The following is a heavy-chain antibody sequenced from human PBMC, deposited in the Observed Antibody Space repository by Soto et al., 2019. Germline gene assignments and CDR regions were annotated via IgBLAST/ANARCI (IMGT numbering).Heavy chain of an antibody. J-gene: IGHJ4*02. CDR3: STGGYPSGLDY. CDR1: DFTLSNAR. V-gene: IGHV3-15*07. CDR2: IKSKVDGGTT. D-gene: IGHD3-10*01. Sequence: EVQLVESGGGSVKPGGSLRLSCAVSDFTLSNARMIWVRQAPGKGLEWVGRIKSKVDGGTTDYAAPVKGRFTISRDDSKNMLFLQMNSLKSEDTAVYYCSTGGYPSGLDYWGQGTLVTVSS.